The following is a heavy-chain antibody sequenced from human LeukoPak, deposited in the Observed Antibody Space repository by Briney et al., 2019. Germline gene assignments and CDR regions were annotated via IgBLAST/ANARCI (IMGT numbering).Heavy chain of an antibody. D-gene: IGHD3-9*01. V-gene: IGHV5-10-1*01. J-gene: IGHJ4*02. CDR1: GYNFTNYW. Sequence: GESLKISCKGSGYNFTNYWISWVRQMPGKGVEWMGRIDPSSSYTNYSPPFQGHVTISADRSISTAYLQWNSLKASDTAMYYCARHADYHILTGFDYWGQGTLVTVS. CDR2: IDPSSSYT. CDR3: ARHADYHILTGFDY.